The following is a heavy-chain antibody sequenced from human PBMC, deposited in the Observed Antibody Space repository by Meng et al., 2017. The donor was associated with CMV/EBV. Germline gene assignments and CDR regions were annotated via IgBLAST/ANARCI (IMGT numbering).Heavy chain of an antibody. CDR3: AREWGSSTNWFDP. CDR2: IIPIFGPA. Sequence: KAAGGTFSSYAISWVRQAPGQGLEWMGGIIPIFGPANYAQKFQGRVTITTDESTSTAYMELSSLRSEDTAVYYCAREWGSSTNWFDPWGQGTLVTVSS. J-gene: IGHJ5*02. CDR1: GGTFSSYA. D-gene: IGHD6-13*01. V-gene: IGHV1-69*05.